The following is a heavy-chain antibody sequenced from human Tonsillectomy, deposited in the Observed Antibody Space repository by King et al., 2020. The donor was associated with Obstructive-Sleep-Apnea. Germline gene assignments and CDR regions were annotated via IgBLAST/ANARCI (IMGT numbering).Heavy chain of an antibody. Sequence: QLQESGPGLVKPSETLSLTCTVSGGSISSTSHYWVWIRQPPGKGLEWIASIYYSGSTYYNPSLKSRVTISVDTSQNQFSLKVISLTAADTAVYYCARDQGRNYYYYGMDVWGQGTTVTVSS. CDR3: ARDQGRNYYYYGMDV. V-gene: IGHV4-39*07. D-gene: IGHD3-10*01. J-gene: IGHJ6*02. CDR1: GGSISSTSHY. CDR2: IYYSGST.